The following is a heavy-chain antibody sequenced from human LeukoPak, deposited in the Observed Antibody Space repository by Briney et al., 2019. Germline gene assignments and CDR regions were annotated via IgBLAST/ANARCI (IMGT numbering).Heavy chain of an antibody. D-gene: IGHD3-10*01. Sequence: SETLSLTCAVYGGSFSGYYWSWIRQPPGKGLEWIGEINHSGSTNYNPSLKSRVTISVDTSKNQFSLKLSSVTAADTAVYYCARWDYYGSGSYYNFDYWGQGTLVTVSS. J-gene: IGHJ4*02. V-gene: IGHV4-34*01. CDR2: INHSGST. CDR1: GGSFSGYY. CDR3: ARWDYYGSGSYYNFDY.